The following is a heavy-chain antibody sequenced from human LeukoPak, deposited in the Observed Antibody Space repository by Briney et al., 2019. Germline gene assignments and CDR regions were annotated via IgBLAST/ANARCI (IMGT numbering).Heavy chain of an antibody. J-gene: IGHJ5*02. D-gene: IGHD2-15*01. CDR3: ARVNDIVVVVAAPLKYWFDP. CDR2: ISGYNGNT. V-gene: IGHV1-18*01. CDR1: GYIFTNFG. Sequence: ASVKVSCKASGYIFTNFGISWVRQARGQGLEWMGWISGYNGNTKYVQKFQGRVTMTTDTSTSTAYMELRSLRSDDTAVYYCARVNDIVVVVAAPLKYWFDPWGQGTLVTVSS.